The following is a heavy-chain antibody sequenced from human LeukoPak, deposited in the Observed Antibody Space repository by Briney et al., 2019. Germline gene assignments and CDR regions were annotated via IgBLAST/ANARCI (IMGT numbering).Heavy chain of an antibody. CDR1: GYTLTELS. V-gene: IGHV1-24*01. CDR3: ATAGSSPSLGDFDY. CDR2: FDPEDGET. D-gene: IGHD6-6*01. Sequence: ASVKVSCKVSGYTLTELSMHWVRQAPGKGIEWMGGFDPEDGETIYAQKFQGRVTMTEDTSTDTAYMELSSLRSEDTAVYYCATAGSSPSLGDFDYWGQGTLVTVSS. J-gene: IGHJ4*02.